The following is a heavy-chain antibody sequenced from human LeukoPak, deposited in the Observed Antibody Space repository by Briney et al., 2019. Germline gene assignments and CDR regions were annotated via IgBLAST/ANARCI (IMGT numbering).Heavy chain of an antibody. J-gene: IGHJ4*02. V-gene: IGHV3-74*01. CDR2: IKSDGSSI. Sequence: GGSLRLSCAASGFTVSTYWMHWVRQAPGRGLVWVARIKSDGSSINYADSVKGRFTISRDNAESTVFLQMNSLRAEDTAVYYCASSILGYCSGGSCYASHCWGQGTLVTVSS. D-gene: IGHD2-15*01. CDR3: ASSILGYCSGGSCYASHC. CDR1: GFTVSTYW.